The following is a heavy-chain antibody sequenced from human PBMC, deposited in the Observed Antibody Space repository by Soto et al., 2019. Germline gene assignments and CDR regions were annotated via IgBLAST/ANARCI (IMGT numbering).Heavy chain of an antibody. D-gene: IGHD3-10*01. CDR2: IYYSGST. CDR3: ARVRSRITMVRGVIDGMDV. V-gene: IGHV4-31*03. CDR1: GGSISSGGYY. J-gene: IGHJ6*02. Sequence: PSETLSLTCTVSGGSISSGGYYWSWIRQHPGKGLEWIGYIYYSGSTYYNPSLKSRVTISVDTSKNQFSLKLSSVTAADTAVYYCARVRSRITMVRGVIDGMDVWGRGTTVTVSS.